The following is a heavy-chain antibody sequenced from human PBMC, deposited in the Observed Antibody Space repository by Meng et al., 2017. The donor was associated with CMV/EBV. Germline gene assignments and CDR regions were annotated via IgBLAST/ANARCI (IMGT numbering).Heavy chain of an antibody. Sequence: QLTLEESGPTLVKPTQTLTLTWTFSGFSLITSGVGVGLIRQPPGKALEWLALIYWDDDKRYSPSLKSRLTITKDTSKNQVVLTMTNMDPVDTATYYCSHKGRRMAAAGINWFDPWGQGTLVTVSS. J-gene: IGHJ5*02. CDR3: SHKGRRMAAAGINWFDP. CDR2: IYWDDDK. D-gene: IGHD6-13*01. V-gene: IGHV2-5*02. CDR1: GFSLITSGVG.